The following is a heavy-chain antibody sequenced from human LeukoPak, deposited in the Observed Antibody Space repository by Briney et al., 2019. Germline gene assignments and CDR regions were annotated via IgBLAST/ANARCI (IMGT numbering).Heavy chain of an antibody. J-gene: IGHJ4*02. CDR3: TTVSRINYDFWDDY. V-gene: IGHV3-15*01. D-gene: IGHD3-3*01. Sequence: GGSLRLSCAASGFPFSTYGMHWVRQAPGKGLEWVGRIKSKTDGGTTDYAAPVKGRFTISRDDSKNTLYLQMNSLKTEDTAVYYCTTVSRINYDFWDDYWGQGTLVTVSS. CDR2: IKSKTDGGTT. CDR1: GFPFSTYG.